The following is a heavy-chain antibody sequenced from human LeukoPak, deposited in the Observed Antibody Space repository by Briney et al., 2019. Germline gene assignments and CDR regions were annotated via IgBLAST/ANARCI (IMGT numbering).Heavy chain of an antibody. CDR3: AKDTKIVIAVALDY. J-gene: IGHJ4*02. CDR1: GFTFSSYA. D-gene: IGHD6-19*01. V-gene: IGHV3-23*01. Sequence: GGSLRLSCAASGFTFSSYAMSWVRQAPGKGLQWVSAISGSGGSTYYADSVKGRFTISRDNSKNTLYLKMNSLRAEDTAVYYCAKDTKIVIAVALDYWGQGTLVTVSS. CDR2: ISGSGGST.